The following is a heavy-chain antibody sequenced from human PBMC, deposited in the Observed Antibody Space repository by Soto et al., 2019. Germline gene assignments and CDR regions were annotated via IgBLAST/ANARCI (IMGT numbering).Heavy chain of an antibody. D-gene: IGHD1-20*01. V-gene: IGHV1-69*02. J-gene: IGHJ6*03. CDR1: GGTFSSYT. CDR2: IIPILGIA. CDR3: ARAGISGPDYYYYMDV. Sequence: SVKVSCKASGGTFSSYTISWVRQAPGQGLEWMGRIIPILGIANYAQKFQGRVTITADKSTSTAYMELSSLRSEDTAVYYCARAGISGPDYYYYMDVWGKGTTVTVSS.